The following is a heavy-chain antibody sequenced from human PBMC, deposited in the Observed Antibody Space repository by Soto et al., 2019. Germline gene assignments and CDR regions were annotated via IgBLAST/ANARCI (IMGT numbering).Heavy chain of an antibody. Sequence: QEQLVQSGPEVKKPGSSVTVSCKASAGTFNNYAICWVRQAPGQGLEWMGGTIPLFSTSSYAQKFQGRVTITADKSTSTVYLEMSNLKPEDTALYYCARAAGRPYYFYGMDVWGQGTTVTVSS. V-gene: IGHV1-69*06. CDR3: ARAAGRPYYFYGMDV. CDR1: AGTFNNYA. D-gene: IGHD3-10*01. CDR2: TIPLFSTS. J-gene: IGHJ6*02.